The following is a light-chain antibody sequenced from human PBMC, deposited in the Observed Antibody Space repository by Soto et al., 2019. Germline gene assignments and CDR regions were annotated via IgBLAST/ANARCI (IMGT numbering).Light chain of an antibody. CDR1: SSNIGAGYD. CDR2: GNS. CDR3: QSYDSSLSGWV. Sequence: QSVLTQPPSVSGAPGQRVTISCTESSSNIGAGYDVHWYQQLPGTVPKLLIYGNSNRPSGVPDRFSGSKSGTSASLAITGLQAEDEADYSCQSYDSSLSGWVFGGGTKLTVL. J-gene: IGLJ3*02. V-gene: IGLV1-40*01.